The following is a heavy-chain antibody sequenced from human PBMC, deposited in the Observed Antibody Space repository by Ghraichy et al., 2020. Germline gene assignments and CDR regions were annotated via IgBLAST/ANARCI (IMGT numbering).Heavy chain of an antibody. CDR1: GFTFGNYA. Sequence: SCAASGFTFGNYAMNWVRQAPGKGLEWVSGISGSGDTTYYADSVKGRFTISRDNSKNTLYLQMNSLRAEDTAVYYCAKAYWRGQWLGGGIDYWGQGTLVTVSS. J-gene: IGHJ4*02. D-gene: IGHD6-19*01. CDR2: ISGSGDTT. CDR3: AKAYWRGQWLGGGIDY. V-gene: IGHV3-23*01.